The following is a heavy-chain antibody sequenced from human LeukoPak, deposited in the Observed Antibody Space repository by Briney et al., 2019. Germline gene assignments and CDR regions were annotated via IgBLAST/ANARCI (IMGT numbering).Heavy chain of an antibody. CDR1: GFTFSTYG. V-gene: IGHV3-23*01. D-gene: IGHD5-12*01. Sequence: QLWGTLRLSCVASGFTFSTYGMSWVRQAPGKGLEWVSAISGSGGSTYYADSVKGRFTISRDNSKNTLYLQMNSLRAEDTAVYYCARGPSGYHNTGGQGTLVTVSS. CDR3: ARGPSGYHNT. J-gene: IGHJ4*02. CDR2: ISGSGGST.